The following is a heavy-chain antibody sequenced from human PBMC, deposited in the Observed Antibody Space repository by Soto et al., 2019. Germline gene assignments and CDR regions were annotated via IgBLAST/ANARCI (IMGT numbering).Heavy chain of an antibody. CDR1: GGSISSGGYY. J-gene: IGHJ4*02. Sequence: SLTYTVSGGSISSGGYYWSWIRQHPGKGLEWIGYIYYSGSTYYNPSLKSRVTISVDTSKNQFSLKLSSVTAADTAVYYCARAARSSGGSCYDHWGQGTLVTVSS. V-gene: IGHV4-31*03. CDR2: IYYSGST. CDR3: ARAARSSGGSCYDH. D-gene: IGHD2-15*01.